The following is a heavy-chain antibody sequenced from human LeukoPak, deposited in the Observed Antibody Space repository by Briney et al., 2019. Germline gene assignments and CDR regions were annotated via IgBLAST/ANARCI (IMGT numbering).Heavy chain of an antibody. CDR3: AKAVKGYCSGGSCYSLDY. CDR1: GFTFYDYA. J-gene: IGHJ4*02. V-gene: IGHV3-9*01. D-gene: IGHD2-15*01. Sequence: PGGSLRLSCAASGFTFYDYAMHWVRQAPGKGLEWVSGISWNSGSIVYADSVKGRFTISRDNAKNSLYLQMNSLRAEDTALYYCAKAVKGYCSGGSCYSLDYWGQGTLVTVSS. CDR2: ISWNSGSI.